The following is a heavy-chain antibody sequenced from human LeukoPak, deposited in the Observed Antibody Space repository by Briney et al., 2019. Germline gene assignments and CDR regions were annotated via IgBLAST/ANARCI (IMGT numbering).Heavy chain of an antibody. D-gene: IGHD5-24*01. CDR3: ARGGSRDGYNRPLDY. Sequence: SETLSLTCAVYGGSFSGYYWSWIRQPPGKGLEWIGEINHSGSTNYSPSLKSRVTMSVDTSKNQFSLRLNSVTAADTAVYYCARGGSRDGYNRPLDYWGQGTLVTVSS. V-gene: IGHV4-34*01. J-gene: IGHJ4*02. CDR2: INHSGST. CDR1: GGSFSGYY.